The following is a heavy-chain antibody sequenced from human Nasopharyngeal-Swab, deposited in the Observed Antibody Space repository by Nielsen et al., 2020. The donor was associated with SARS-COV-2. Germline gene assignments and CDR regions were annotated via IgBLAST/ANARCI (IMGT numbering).Heavy chain of an antibody. CDR1: GYAFTRFG. V-gene: IGHV1-18*01. J-gene: IGHJ5*02. Sequence: ASVKVSCKASGYAFTRFGINWVRQAPGQGLEWMGWISGYNDKSAYAQKFQGRVTMTIDTSTSTTYMELSNLRSDDTAVYYCARGVGFLEWSADNWLDPWGQGTPVTVSS. D-gene: IGHD3-3*01. CDR3: ARGVGFLEWSADNWLDP. CDR2: ISGYNDKS.